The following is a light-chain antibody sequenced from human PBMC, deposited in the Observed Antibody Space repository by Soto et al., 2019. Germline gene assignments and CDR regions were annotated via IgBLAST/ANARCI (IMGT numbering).Light chain of an antibody. CDR3: QQFNSYPLT. Sequence: DIQMTQSPSTLSASVGARVTITCRASQSVSTNLAWYRQKRGKAPKLLIYDASSLASWIPDRVSGGVSGTDFTLTISRLEPEDFAVYYCQQFNSYPLTFGGGTKV. J-gene: IGKJ4*01. CDR2: DAS. CDR1: QSVSTN. V-gene: IGKV1-5*01.